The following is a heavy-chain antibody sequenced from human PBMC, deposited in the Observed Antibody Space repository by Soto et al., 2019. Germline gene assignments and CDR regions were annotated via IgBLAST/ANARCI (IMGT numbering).Heavy chain of an antibody. CDR2: ISSSSSYI. J-gene: IGHJ3*02. Sequence: GGSLRLSCAASGFTFSSYSMNWVRQAPGKGLEWVSSISSSSSYIYYADSVKGRFTISRDNAKNSLYLQMNSLRAEDTAVYYCARSPIAAPDAFDIWGQGTMVTAS. V-gene: IGHV3-21*01. CDR1: GFTFSSYS. D-gene: IGHD6-6*01. CDR3: ARSPIAAPDAFDI.